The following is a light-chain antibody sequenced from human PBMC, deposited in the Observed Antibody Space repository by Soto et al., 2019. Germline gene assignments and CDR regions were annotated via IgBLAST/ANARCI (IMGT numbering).Light chain of an antibody. Sequence: QSALTQPPSASGSPGQSVTISCTGTSSDVGGYSYVSWYQQHPGKAPKLMIYEVNKRPSGVPDRFSGSKSGNTASLTVSGLQAEDEADYYCSSHAGSNLVVFGGGTKLTVL. V-gene: IGLV2-8*01. CDR1: SSDVGGYSY. CDR2: EVN. J-gene: IGLJ2*01. CDR3: SSHAGSNLVV.